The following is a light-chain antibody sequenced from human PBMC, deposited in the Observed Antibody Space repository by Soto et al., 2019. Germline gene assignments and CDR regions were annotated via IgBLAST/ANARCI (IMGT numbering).Light chain of an antibody. CDR1: TSNIGRNY. CDR3: AAWDDSLSGLWV. V-gene: IGLV1-47*01. Sequence: QSVLTQPPSASGTPGQRVTISCSGSTSNIGRNYGYWFQQLPGTAPKLLIYKNNQRPSGVPDRFSGSKSGTSASLAISGLRSEDEADYYCAAWDDSLSGLWVFGGGTKLTVL. J-gene: IGLJ3*02. CDR2: KNN.